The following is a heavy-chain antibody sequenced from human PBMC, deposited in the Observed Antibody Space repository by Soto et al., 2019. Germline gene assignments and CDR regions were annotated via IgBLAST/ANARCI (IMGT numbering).Heavy chain of an antibody. CDR2: TYYRSKWYN. CDR1: GDSVSNNSAA. V-gene: IGHV6-1*01. CDR3: ARASSWYLGYYYGMDV. Sequence: SQTLSLPCAISGDSVSNNSAAWNWIRQSPSRGLEWLGRTYYRSKWYNDYAVSVKSRITINPDTSKNQFSLQLNSVTPEDTAVYYCARASSWYLGYYYGMDVWGQGTTVTVSS. J-gene: IGHJ6*02. D-gene: IGHD6-13*01.